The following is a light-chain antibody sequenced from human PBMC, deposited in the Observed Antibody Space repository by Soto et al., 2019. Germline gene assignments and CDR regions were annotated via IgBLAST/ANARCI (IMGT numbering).Light chain of an antibody. Sequence: QSALTQPASVSVSPGQSITLSCTGTSSDVGAYDYVSWYQHHPGKPPKLMIYDVINRPSGVSNRFSGSKSDNTASLTISGLQPEDEADYYCSSYTSSRTVLFGGGTKLTVL. J-gene: IGLJ2*01. CDR1: SSDVGAYDY. V-gene: IGLV2-14*03. CDR3: SSYTSSRTVL. CDR2: DVI.